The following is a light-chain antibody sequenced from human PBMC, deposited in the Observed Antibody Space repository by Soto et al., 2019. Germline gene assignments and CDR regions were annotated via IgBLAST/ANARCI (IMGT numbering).Light chain of an antibody. CDR3: QLYGSSRT. V-gene: IGKV3-20*01. J-gene: IGKJ1*01. CDR1: QSVSSSY. Sequence: ILLTQSPDTLSLSPGERATLSCRASQSVSSSYLAWYHQKPGQAPRLLIYGASSRATGIPDRFNGSGSGTDFSLTISRREPEDFTVYYCQLYGSSRTFFQSTKADIK. CDR2: GAS.